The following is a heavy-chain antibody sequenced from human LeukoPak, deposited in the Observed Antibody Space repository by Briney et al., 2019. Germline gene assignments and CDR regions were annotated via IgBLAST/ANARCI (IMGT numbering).Heavy chain of an antibody. CDR3: ADSLNYYDSSDAFDI. CDR1: GGSISSSSYY. D-gene: IGHD3-22*01. V-gene: IGHV4-39*01. J-gene: IGHJ3*02. CDR2: IYYSGST. Sequence: PSETLSLTCTVSGGSISSSSYYWGWIRQPPGKGLEWIGSIYYSGSTYYNPSLKSRVTISVDTSKNQFSLKLSSVTAADTAVYYCADSLNYYDSSDAFDIWGQGTMVTVSS.